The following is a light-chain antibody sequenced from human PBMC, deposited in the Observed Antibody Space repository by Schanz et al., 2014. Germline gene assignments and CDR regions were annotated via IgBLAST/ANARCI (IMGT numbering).Light chain of an antibody. Sequence: VVVTQSPGTLSVFPGERATLSCRASHSVRTNLAWYQQKPGQPPRLLIFDASTRASGVPLRFSGSGSGTDFTLTISSLEPEDFAVYYCQQYNNWPPVTFGGGTKVEIK. J-gene: IGKJ4*01. CDR1: HSVRTN. CDR2: DAS. CDR3: QQYNNWPPVT. V-gene: IGKV3-15*01.